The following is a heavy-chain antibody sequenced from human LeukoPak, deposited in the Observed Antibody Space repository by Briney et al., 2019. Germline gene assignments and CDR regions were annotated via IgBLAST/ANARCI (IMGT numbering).Heavy chain of an antibody. CDR1: GGAFSSYA. J-gene: IGHJ3*02. CDR2: IIPILGIA. V-gene: IGHV1-69*04. D-gene: IGHD3-22*01. Sequence: ASVKVSCKASGGAFSSYAISWVRQAPGQGLEWMGRIIPILGIANYAQKFQSRVTITADKSTSTAYMELSSLRSEDTAVYYCAREYYYDSSGYYAFDIWGQGTMVTVSS. CDR3: AREYYYDSSGYYAFDI.